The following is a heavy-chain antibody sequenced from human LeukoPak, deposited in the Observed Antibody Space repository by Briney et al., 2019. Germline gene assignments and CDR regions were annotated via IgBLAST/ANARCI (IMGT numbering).Heavy chain of an antibody. V-gene: IGHV3-21*01. D-gene: IGHD6-19*01. J-gene: IGHJ4*02. CDR3: ARMGAVADLTFDY. CDR2: ISNSSSYI. CDR1: GFTFSSYS. Sequence: GGSLRLSCAASGFTFSSYSMNWVRQAPGKGLEWVSSISNSSSYIYYADSVKGRFTISRDNAKNSLYLQMNSLRAQDTAVYYCARMGAVADLTFDYWGQGTLVTVSS.